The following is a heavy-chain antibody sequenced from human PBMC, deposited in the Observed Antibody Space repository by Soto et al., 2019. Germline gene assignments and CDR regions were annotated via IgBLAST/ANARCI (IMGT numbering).Heavy chain of an antibody. CDR1: GFTFSIYA. CDR2: IGESGTPT. D-gene: IGHD2-2*01. Sequence: GGSLRLSCAASGFTFSIYAMKWVRQAPGKGLEWVSLIGESGTPTYYADSVKGRFTISRDNSGNTLFLEMYSLRAEDTAVHYCARYIPGVRYYGMDVWGQGTTVTVSS. V-gene: IGHV3-23*01. CDR3: ARYIPGVRYYGMDV. J-gene: IGHJ6*02.